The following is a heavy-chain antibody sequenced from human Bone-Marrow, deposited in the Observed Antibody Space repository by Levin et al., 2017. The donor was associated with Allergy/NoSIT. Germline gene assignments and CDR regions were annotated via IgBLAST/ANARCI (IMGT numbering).Heavy chain of an antibody. CDR3: ALDLVSPVVVAGVEGGPDY. CDR2: ISNDGGYQ. V-gene: IGHV3-30*03. D-gene: IGHD2-15*01. Sequence: GGSLRLSCAVSGFIFSNYGIHWVRQAPGKGLEWVAVISNDGGYQIHGDSVQGRFTLSRDNTSNTVHLQVNSLRPEDTAVYYCALDLVSPVVVAGVEGGPDYWGQGTLVTVSS. CDR1: GFIFSNYG. J-gene: IGHJ4*02.